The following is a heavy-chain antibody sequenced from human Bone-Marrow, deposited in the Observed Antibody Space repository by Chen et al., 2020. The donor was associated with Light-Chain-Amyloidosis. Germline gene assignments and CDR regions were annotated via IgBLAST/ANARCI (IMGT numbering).Heavy chain of an antibody. CDR1: GDSITSSTDY. D-gene: IGHD3-16*02. Sequence: QVQLQLSGPGLVKPSETLSLKCSVSGDSITSSTDYWGWIRQPPGKGLEYIASIYSSGSSYYKPSLKSRVTISVDTSKNQFSLRLTPATAADTAVYYCVRSRYSTGPFEDWGQGSLVTVSS. J-gene: IGHJ1*01. V-gene: IGHV4-39*07. CDR3: VRSRYSTGPFED. CDR2: IYSSGSS.